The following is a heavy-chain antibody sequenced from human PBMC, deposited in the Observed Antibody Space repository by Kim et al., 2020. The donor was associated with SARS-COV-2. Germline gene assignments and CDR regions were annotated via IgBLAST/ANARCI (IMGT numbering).Heavy chain of an antibody. J-gene: IGHJ4*02. D-gene: IGHD6-13*01. Sequence: GGSLRLSCAASGFTFSSYAMHWVRQAPGKGLEYVSAISSNGGSTYYANSVKGRFTISRDNSKNTLYLQMGSLRAEDMAVYYCAREGSSWVDYFDYWGQG. V-gene: IGHV3-64*01. CDR1: GFTFSSYA. CDR3: AREGSSWVDYFDY. CDR2: ISSNGGST.